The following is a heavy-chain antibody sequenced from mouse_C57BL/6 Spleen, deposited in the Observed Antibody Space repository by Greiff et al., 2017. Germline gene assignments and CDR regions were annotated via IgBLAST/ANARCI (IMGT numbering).Heavy chain of an antibody. J-gene: IGHJ2*01. D-gene: IGHD2-3*01. CDR2: FYPGSGSI. V-gene: IGHV1-62-2*01. CDR3: ARHEAITRAVTGYFDY. CDR1: GYTFTEYT. Sequence: VQLQQSGAELVKPGASVKLSCKASGYTFTEYTIHWVKQRSGQGFEWIGWFYPGSGSIKYNEKFKDKATLTADKSSSTVYMGLSRLTSEDSAVYFCARHEAITRAVTGYFDYWGQGTTLTVSS.